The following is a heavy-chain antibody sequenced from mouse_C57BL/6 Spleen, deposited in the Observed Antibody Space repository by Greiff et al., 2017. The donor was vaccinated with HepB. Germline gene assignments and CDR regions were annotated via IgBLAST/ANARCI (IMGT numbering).Heavy chain of an antibody. V-gene: IGHV1-82*01. CDR3: AGGDDYDRYYFDY. J-gene: IGHJ2*01. CDR1: GYAFSSSW. CDR2: IYPGDGDT. D-gene: IGHD2-4*01. Sequence: VQVVESGPELVKPGASVKISCKASGYAFSSSWMNWVKQRPGKGLEWIGRIYPGDGDTNYNGKFKGKATLTADKSSSPAYMQLSSLTSEDSAVYFCAGGDDYDRYYFDYWGQGTTLTVSS.